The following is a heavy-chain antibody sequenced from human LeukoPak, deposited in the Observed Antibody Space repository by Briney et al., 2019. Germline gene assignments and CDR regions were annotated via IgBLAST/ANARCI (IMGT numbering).Heavy chain of an antibody. CDR2: ISSSSSYI. Sequence: GGSLRLSCAASGFTFSSYSMNWVRQAPGKGLEGVSFISSSSSYIDYADPVKGRFTISRDNAKNSLYLQRNSLRAADTAVYYCARDGPAAAIPDYYHYGMDVWGQGTTVPVSS. J-gene: IGHJ6*02. CDR1: GFTFSSYS. CDR3: ARDGPAAAIPDYYHYGMDV. V-gene: IGHV3-21*01. D-gene: IGHD2-2*02.